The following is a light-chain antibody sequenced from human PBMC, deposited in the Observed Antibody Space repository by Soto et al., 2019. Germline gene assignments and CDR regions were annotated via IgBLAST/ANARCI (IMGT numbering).Light chain of an antibody. CDR1: SSDVGSYNL. J-gene: IGLJ3*02. V-gene: IGLV2-23*01. Sequence: QSALTQPASVSGSPGQSITISCSGTSSDVGSYNLVSWYQQHPGKAPKLMIYEGSKRPSGVSNRFSGSKSGNTASLTIAGLQAEDEADYYCGSYADSRPVVFGGGTKLTVL. CDR2: EGS. CDR3: GSYADSRPVV.